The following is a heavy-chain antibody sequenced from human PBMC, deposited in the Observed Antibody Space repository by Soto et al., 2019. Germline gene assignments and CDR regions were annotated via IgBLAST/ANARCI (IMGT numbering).Heavy chain of an antibody. D-gene: IGHD6-13*01. J-gene: IGHJ4*02. CDR3: ARDSPSSWLDY. CDR2: IYYSGST. Sequence: PSETLSLTCTFSGCSISSYYWSWIRQPPGKGLEWIGYIYYSGSTNYNPSLKSRVTISVDTSKNQFSLKLSSVTAADTAVYYCARDSPSSWLDYWGQGTLVTVSS. V-gene: IGHV4-59*01. CDR1: GCSISSYY.